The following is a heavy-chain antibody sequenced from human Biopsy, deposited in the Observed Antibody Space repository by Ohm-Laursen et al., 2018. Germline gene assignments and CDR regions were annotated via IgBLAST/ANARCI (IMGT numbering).Heavy chain of an antibody. Sequence: SGTLSLTCTVSGDSISSNNWSWIRQPPPKGLGRIGYVYYPGSTDYNPSLQSRVTISVDTSKNHFSLRLRSVTPADTAIYYCARDRGYYSDRTVPGYFDLWGRGTLVTVSS. CDR2: VYYPGST. J-gene: IGHJ2*01. CDR3: ARDRGYYSDRTVPGYFDL. CDR1: GDSISSNN. D-gene: IGHD3-22*01. V-gene: IGHV4-59*01.